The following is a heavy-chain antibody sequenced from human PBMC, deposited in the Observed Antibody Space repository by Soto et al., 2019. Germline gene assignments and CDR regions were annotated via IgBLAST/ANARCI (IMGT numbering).Heavy chain of an antibody. Sequence: QVQVRESRPGLVKSSETLSLTSTVSGGSISTYYWSWVRQPPGKGLKWIGYIYYSGTATYNPSLRSRVTISVATSKNQFSLRLSSVTAADTAVYYCARGDGIQLGSLAGSYYYPKMDVWGQGTTVTVYS. CDR3: ARGDGIQLGSLAGSYYYPKMDV. CDR1: GGSISTYY. CDR2: IYYSGTA. D-gene: IGHD1-1*01. J-gene: IGHJ6*02. V-gene: IGHV4-59*01.